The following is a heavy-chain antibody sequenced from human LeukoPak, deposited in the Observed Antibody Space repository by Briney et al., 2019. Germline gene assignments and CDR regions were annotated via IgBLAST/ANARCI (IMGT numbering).Heavy chain of an antibody. D-gene: IGHD1-14*01. Sequence: GGSQRLSCAASEFTVSRYAMHWVRKAPGKGLEWLAMISYDGTKTYYADSVKGRFTISRDNSKNILYLQMNSPRTEDTGLYYCAKDNGKWDFLALFDHWGQGAHVIVS. CDR2: ISYDGTKT. V-gene: IGHV3-30*18. CDR3: AKDNGKWDFLALFDH. J-gene: IGHJ4*02. CDR1: EFTVSRYA.